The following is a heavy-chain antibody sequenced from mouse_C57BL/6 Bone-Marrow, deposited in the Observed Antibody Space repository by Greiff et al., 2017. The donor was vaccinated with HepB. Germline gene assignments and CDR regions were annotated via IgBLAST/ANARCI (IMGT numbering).Heavy chain of an antibody. J-gene: IGHJ4*01. CDR3: ARHDYDYDGGYAMDY. CDR1: EYEFPSHD. V-gene: IGHV5-2*01. Sequence: EVQVVESGGGLVQPGESLKLSCESNEYEFPSHDMSWVRKTPEKRLELVAAINSDGGSTYYPDTMERRFIISRDNTKKTLYLQMSSLRSEDTALYYCARHDYDYDGGYAMDYWGQGTSVTVSS. D-gene: IGHD2-4*01. CDR2: INSDGGST.